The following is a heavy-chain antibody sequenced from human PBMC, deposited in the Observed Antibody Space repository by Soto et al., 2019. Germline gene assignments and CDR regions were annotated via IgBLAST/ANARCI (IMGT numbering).Heavy chain of an antibody. CDR3: ARVPMVRGVIITPGFDY. D-gene: IGHD3-10*01. CDR2: IYYSGST. Sequence: SETLSLTCTVSGGSVSSGSYYWSWIRQPPGKGLEWIGYIYYSGSTNYTPSLKSRVTISVDTSKNQFSLKLSSVTAADTAVYYCARVPMVRGVIITPGFDYWGQGTLVTVSS. CDR1: GGSVSSGSYY. J-gene: IGHJ4*02. V-gene: IGHV4-61*01.